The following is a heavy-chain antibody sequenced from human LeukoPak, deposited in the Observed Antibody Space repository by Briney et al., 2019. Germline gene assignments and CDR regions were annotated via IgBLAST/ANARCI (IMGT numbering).Heavy chain of an antibody. J-gene: IGHJ4*02. CDR1: GYTFTNYY. V-gene: IGHV1-46*01. CDR3: ARGGDGYNYLNYYDY. Sequence: ASVKVSCKASGYTFTNYYIHWVRQAPGQAIGQAIEWMAIINPSADTTTYAQKFQGRVTLTRDTSTSTVYMELSSLRSEDTAVYYCARGGDGYNYLNYYDYWGQGTLVTVSS. D-gene: IGHD5-24*01. CDR2: INPSADTT.